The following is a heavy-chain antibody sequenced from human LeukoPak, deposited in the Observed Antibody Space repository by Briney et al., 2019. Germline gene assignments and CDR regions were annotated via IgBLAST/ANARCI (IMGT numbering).Heavy chain of an antibody. Sequence: ASVKVSCKASGYTFTSYYMHWVRQDPGQGLEWMGIINPSGGSTSYAKKFQARVTMTRDTSTSTVYMELSSLRSEDTAVYYCALWLVRGGFDYWGQGTLVTVSS. CDR3: ALWLVRGGFDY. CDR1: GYTFTSYY. J-gene: IGHJ4*02. V-gene: IGHV1-46*01. CDR2: INPSGGST. D-gene: IGHD6-19*01.